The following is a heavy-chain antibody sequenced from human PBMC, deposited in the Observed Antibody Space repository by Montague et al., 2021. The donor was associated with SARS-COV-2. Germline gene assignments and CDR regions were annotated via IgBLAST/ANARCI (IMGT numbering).Heavy chain of an antibody. CDR1: GGSISTGSYY. Sequence: SETLSLTCTVSGGSISTGSYYWGWIRQPPRKGLEWIGCIYYSGDTYYNPSLKSRVTISVDTSKNQFSLRLSSVTAADTAVYYCVRGDDYTDYGRVDCGGQGPLGIVSS. V-gene: IGHV4-39*01. CDR2: IYYSGDT. J-gene: IGHJ4*02. D-gene: IGHD4-11*01. CDR3: VRGDDYTDYGRVDC.